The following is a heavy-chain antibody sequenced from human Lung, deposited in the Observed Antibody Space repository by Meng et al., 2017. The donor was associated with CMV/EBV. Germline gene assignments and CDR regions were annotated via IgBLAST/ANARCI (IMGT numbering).Heavy chain of an antibody. CDR1: GFTFSSYA. V-gene: IGHV3-23*01. CDR3: AKRLGGLLSSDADLGY. CDR2: ISGSGGST. Sequence: GESXKISCAASGFTFSSYAMSWVRQAPGKGLEWVSAISGSGGSTYYADSVKGRFTISRDNSKNTLYLQMNSLRAEDTAVYYCAKRLGGLLSSDADLGYWGQGNXVTSAS. J-gene: IGHJ4*02. D-gene: IGHD3-10*01.